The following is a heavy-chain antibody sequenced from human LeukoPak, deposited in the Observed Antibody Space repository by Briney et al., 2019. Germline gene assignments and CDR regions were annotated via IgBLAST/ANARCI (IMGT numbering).Heavy chain of an antibody. D-gene: IGHD4-11*01. J-gene: IGHJ4*02. CDR3: ARDRTGGNYQN. CDR2: IKQDGSEK. V-gene: IGHV3-7*01. CDR1: GFTFSRYW. Sequence: GGSLRLSCVASGFTFSRYWRSWVRQAPGKGLEWVANIKQDGSEKYYVDSVKGRFTISRDNAKNSLYLQMNSLRAEDTAVYYCARDRTGGNYQNWGQGTLVTVSS.